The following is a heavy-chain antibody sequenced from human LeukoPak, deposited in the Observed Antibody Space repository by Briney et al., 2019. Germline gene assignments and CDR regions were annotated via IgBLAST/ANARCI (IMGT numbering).Heavy chain of an antibody. Sequence: SETLSLTCTVSGASVSSSNYYWGWIRQPPGKGLEWVGSVYYTGSTYHNPSLKSRVTMSIDTSRNQFSLKLSSVTAADTAMYYCARAQGAMAFDYWGQGTLVTVSS. CDR1: GASVSSSNYY. V-gene: IGHV4-39*07. CDR3: ARAQGAMAFDY. J-gene: IGHJ4*02. CDR2: VYYTGST. D-gene: IGHD2-2*01.